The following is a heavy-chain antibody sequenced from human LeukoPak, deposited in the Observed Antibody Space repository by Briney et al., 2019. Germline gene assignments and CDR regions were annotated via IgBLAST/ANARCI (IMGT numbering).Heavy chain of an antibody. CDR2: ISYDGSNK. CDR3: ARAFLNGVLPDWFDP. V-gene: IGHV3-30-3*01. Sequence: TGGSLRLSCAASGFTFSTYAMHWVRQAPGKGLEWVAVISYDGSNKYYADSVKGRFTISRDNSKNTLYLQMNSLRAEDTAVYYCARAFLNGVLPDWFDPWGQGTLVTVSS. D-gene: IGHD2-8*01. J-gene: IGHJ5*02. CDR1: GFTFSTYA.